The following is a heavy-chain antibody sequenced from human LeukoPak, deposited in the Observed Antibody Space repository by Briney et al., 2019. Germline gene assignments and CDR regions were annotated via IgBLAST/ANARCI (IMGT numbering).Heavy chain of an antibody. CDR3: ARDYCSGGSCYQETDAFDI. Sequence: ASVKVSCKASGYTFTGYYMHWVRQAPGQGLEWMGWINPNSGGTNYAQKFQGRVTMTRDTSISTAYMELSRLRSDDTAVYYCARDYCSGGSCYQETDAFDIWGQGTMVTVSS. D-gene: IGHD2-15*01. CDR2: INPNSGGT. J-gene: IGHJ3*02. V-gene: IGHV1-2*02. CDR1: GYTFTGYY.